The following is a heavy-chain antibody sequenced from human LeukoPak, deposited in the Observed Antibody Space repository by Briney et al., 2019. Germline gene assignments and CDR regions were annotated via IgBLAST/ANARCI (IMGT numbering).Heavy chain of an antibody. V-gene: IGHV4-34*01. Sequence: SETLSLTCAVYGGSFSGYYWSWIRQPPGKGLEWIGEINHSGSTNYNPSLKSRVTISVDTSKNQFFLKLSSVTAADTAVYYCARIALGYCSGGSCYPDYYYGMDVWGQGTTVTVSS. CDR2: INHSGST. CDR3: ARIALGYCSGGSCYPDYYYGMDV. J-gene: IGHJ6*02. CDR1: GGSFSGYY. D-gene: IGHD2-15*01.